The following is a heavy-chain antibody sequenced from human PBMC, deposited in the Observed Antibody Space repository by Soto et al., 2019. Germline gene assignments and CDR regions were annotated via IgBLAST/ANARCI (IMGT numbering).Heavy chain of an antibody. J-gene: IGHJ4*02. CDR3: ARGGVATTQPYDY. Sequence: ASVKVSCKASGGTFSSYTISWVRQAPGQGLEWMGRIIPILGIANYAQKFQGRVTITADKSTSTAYMELSSLRSEDTAVYYCARGGVATTQPYDYWGQGPLVTVSS. CDR2: IIPILGIA. D-gene: IGHD5-12*01. CDR1: GGTFSSYT. V-gene: IGHV1-69*02.